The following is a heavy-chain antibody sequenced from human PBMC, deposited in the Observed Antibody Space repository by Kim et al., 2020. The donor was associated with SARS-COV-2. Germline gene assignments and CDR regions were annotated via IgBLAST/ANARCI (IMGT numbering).Heavy chain of an antibody. Sequence: NTNYAQKLQGRVTMTTDTSTSTAYMELRSLRSDDTAVYYCARVKVGAIDYWGQGTLVTVSS. J-gene: IGHJ4*02. V-gene: IGHV1-18*01. D-gene: IGHD1-26*01. CDR3: ARVKVGAIDY. CDR2: NT.